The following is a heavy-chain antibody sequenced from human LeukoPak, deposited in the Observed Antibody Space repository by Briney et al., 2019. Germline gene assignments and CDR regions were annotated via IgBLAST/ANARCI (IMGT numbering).Heavy chain of an antibody. J-gene: IGHJ4*02. Sequence: GGSLRLSCVASGFTFSNAWMSWVRQAPGKGLDWVGRIKSKTDGGTTDYAAPVKGRFTISRDNSKNTLYLQMNSLRAEDTAVYYCAKEVGYGSGSYYYFDYWGQGTLVTVSS. CDR3: AKEVGYGSGSYYYFDY. V-gene: IGHV3-15*01. CDR1: GFTFSNAW. D-gene: IGHD3-10*01. CDR2: IKSKTDGGTT.